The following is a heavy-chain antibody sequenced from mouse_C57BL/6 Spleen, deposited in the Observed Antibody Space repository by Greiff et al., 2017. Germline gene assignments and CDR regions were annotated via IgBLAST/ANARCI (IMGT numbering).Heavy chain of an antibody. Sequence: QVQLQQSGPGLVQPSQSLSITCTVSGFSLTSYGVHWVRQSPGKGLEWLGVIWSGGSTDYNAAVISRLSISKDNSKSQVFFKMNSLQADDTAIYYCARNYGSRYYFDYWGQGTTLTVSS. CDR2: IWSGGST. D-gene: IGHD1-1*01. CDR1: GFSLTSYG. J-gene: IGHJ2*01. V-gene: IGHV2-2*01. CDR3: ARNYGSRYYFDY.